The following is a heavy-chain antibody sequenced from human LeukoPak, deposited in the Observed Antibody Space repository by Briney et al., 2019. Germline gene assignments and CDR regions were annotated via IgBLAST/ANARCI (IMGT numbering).Heavy chain of an antibody. CDR1: GFIVSSNY. V-gene: IGHV3-66*01. CDR3: ARSYDSSGYHTL. J-gene: IGHJ4*02. D-gene: IGHD3-22*01. CDR2: IYSGGST. Sequence: GGSLRLSCAASGFIVSSNYMNWVRQAPGKGLEWVSVIYSGGSTFYADSVKGRFTISRDNSKNTVYLQMNSLRAEDTALYYCARSYDSSGYHTLRGQGTLVTVSS.